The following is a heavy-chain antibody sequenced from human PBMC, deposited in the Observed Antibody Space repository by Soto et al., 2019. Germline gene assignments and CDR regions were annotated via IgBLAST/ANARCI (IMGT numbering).Heavy chain of an antibody. CDR1: GFTFSSYA. CDR2: ISSNGGST. Sequence: PGGSLRLSCSASGFTFSSYAMHWVRQAPGKGLEYVSAISSNGGSTYYADSVKGRFTISRDNSKNTLYLQMSSLRAEDTAVYYCVKDCSSTSCYTPHAPFDYWGQGTLVTVSS. D-gene: IGHD2-2*02. J-gene: IGHJ4*02. V-gene: IGHV3-64D*06. CDR3: VKDCSSTSCYTPHAPFDY.